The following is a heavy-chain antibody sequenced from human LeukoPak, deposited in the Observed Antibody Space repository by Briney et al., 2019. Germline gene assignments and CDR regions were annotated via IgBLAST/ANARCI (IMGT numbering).Heavy chain of an antibody. CDR2: IRDHGSNK. CDR1: GFHFSTYC. D-gene: IGHD2-15*01. Sequence: PGGSLRLSCAAAGFHFSTYCMDLVRQAPGKGLEWVAIIRDHGSNKYYAESVKGRFTISRDNSKNTLHLQMKSLRAEDTAVYYCAKDHCGSCSGDDYFDHWGQGALVTVSS. V-gene: IGHV3-30*02. J-gene: IGHJ4*02. CDR3: AKDHCGSCSGDDYFDH.